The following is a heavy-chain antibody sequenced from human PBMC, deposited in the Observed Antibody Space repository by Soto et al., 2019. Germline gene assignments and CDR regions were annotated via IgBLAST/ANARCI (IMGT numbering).Heavy chain of an antibody. V-gene: IGHV3-33*01. Sequence: QVLLVESGGGVVQPGTSLRLSCAASGLSFRNYGMHWVRQAPSKGLEWVAVTSSDGSTKYYAASVKGRFTISSDNSKNTLYLQMSSLRAEDTALYYCARWGGSYYESWFDPLGQGTLVIVSS. CDR2: TSSDGSTK. J-gene: IGHJ5*02. D-gene: IGHD1-26*01. CDR1: GLSFRNYG. CDR3: ARWGGSYYESWFDP.